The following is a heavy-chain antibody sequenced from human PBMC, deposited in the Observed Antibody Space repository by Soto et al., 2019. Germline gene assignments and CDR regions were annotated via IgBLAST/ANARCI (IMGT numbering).Heavy chain of an antibody. Sequence: SETLSLTCTVSGGSISCYYWSWIRQPPGKGLEWIGHIYDSGTANYNPSLKSRVTISVDTSKNQFSLNLSSVTAADTAMYYCYRSGANWGQGTLVTVS. D-gene: IGHD6-19*01. CDR3: YRSGAN. CDR1: GGSISCYY. V-gene: IGHV4-59*01. J-gene: IGHJ1*01. CDR2: IYDSGTA.